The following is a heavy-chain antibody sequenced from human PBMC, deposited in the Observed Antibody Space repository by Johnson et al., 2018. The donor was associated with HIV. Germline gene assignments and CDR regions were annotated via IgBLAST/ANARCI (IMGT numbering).Heavy chain of an antibody. V-gene: IGHV3-7*01. D-gene: IGHD4-11*01. CDR3: ARDDDYSKVRAFDI. Sequence: VQLVESGGGLVQPGGSLRLSCAASGFTFTNFWMGWVRQAPGKGLEWVANIKHDGSDKYYVGSVTGRFTISRDNAKSSLYLQMNSLRAEDTAVYYCARDDDYSKVRAFDIWGQGTMVTVSS. CDR2: IKHDGSDK. J-gene: IGHJ3*02. CDR1: GFTFTNFW.